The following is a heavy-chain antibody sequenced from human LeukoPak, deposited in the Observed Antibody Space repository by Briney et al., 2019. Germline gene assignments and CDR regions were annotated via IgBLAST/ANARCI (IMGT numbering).Heavy chain of an antibody. CDR3: ARDTGIAVAGTGDFDY. V-gene: IGHV1-18*01. J-gene: IGHJ4*02. D-gene: IGHD6-13*01. CDR2: ISGYNGKT. Sequence: ASVKVSFKASGYTFTNYGISWVRQAPEQGLEWMGWISGYNGKTNYAQKLQGRVTMTTDTSTSTAYMELRSLRSDDTAVYYCARDTGIAVAGTGDFDYWGQGTLVTVSS. CDR1: GYTFTNYG.